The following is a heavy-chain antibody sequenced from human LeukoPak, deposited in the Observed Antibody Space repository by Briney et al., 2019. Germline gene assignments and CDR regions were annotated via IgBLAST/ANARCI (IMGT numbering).Heavy chain of an antibody. Sequence: ASVKVSCKASGYTFTGYYMHWVRQAPGQGLEWMGWINPNSGGTNYAQKFQGRVTMTRDTSISTAYMELSRLRSDDTAVYYCARGPYDQSNRPGDYWGQGTLVTVSS. V-gene: IGHV1-2*02. CDR2: INPNSGGT. CDR3: ARGPYDQSNRPGDY. J-gene: IGHJ4*02. CDR1: GYTFTGYY. D-gene: IGHD1-14*01.